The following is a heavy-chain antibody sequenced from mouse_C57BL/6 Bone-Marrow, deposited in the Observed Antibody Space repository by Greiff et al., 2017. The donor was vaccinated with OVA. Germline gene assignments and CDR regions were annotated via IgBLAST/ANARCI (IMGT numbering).Heavy chain of an antibody. J-gene: IGHJ2*01. CDR2: IDPTNDYT. V-gene: IGHV1-4*01. Sequence: QVQLQQSGAELARPGASVKMSCKASGYTFTSYTTHWVKQRPGQGLEWIGYIDPTNDYTNYNQKFKGKATLTADKSSSTAYMQLSSLTSEDSAVYYCTRGYYFDYWGQGTTLTVSS. CDR1: GYTFTSYT. CDR3: TRGYYFDY.